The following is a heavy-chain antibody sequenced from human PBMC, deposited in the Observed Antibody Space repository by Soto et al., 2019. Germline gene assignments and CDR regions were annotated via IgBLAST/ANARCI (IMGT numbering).Heavy chain of an antibody. J-gene: IGHJ3*02. Sequence: EVQLLESGGGLVRPGGSLRLSCAASGFTFSSYAMSWVRQTPGKGLEWVSGITASGDTTYYADSVKGRFTISRDNAKNTLYPRMDSLRAEDTAVNYCGKVRALGDCNRTSCLGAFDIWGQGTMVTVS. CDR2: ITASGDTT. CDR3: GKVRALGDCNRTSCLGAFDI. D-gene: IGHD2-2*01. CDR1: GFTFSSYA. V-gene: IGHV3-23*01.